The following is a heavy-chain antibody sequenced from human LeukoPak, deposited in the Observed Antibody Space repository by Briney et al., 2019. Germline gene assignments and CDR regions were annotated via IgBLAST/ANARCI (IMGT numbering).Heavy chain of an antibody. CDR3: AKWGPYCVGDYCPALDS. V-gene: IGHV3-7*01. CDR1: RFTFSNYW. D-gene: IGHD2-21*02. Sequence: GGSLRLSCVASRFTFSNYWMSWVRQAPGKGLEWVANINQDGSKKRYADSMKGRFTISRDNAKESLYLQLNSLRVEDTAVYYCAKWGPYCVGDYCPALDSWGQGTLVTVSS. J-gene: IGHJ4*02. CDR2: INQDGSKK.